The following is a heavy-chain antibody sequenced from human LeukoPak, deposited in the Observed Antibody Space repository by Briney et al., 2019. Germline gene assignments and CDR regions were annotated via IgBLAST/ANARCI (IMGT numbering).Heavy chain of an antibody. V-gene: IGHV3-23*01. CDR2: ISNNGGYT. D-gene: IGHD2-15*01. J-gene: IGHJ4*02. Sequence: PGGSLRLSCAASGFTFSSSAMSWVRQAPGKGLEWVSAISNNGGYTYYADSVKGRFTISRDNSENTLYLQMNSLTAEDTAVYYCARDGTGYCSGGNCFDYWGQGTLVTVSS. CDR3: ARDGTGYCSGGNCFDY. CDR1: GFTFSSSA.